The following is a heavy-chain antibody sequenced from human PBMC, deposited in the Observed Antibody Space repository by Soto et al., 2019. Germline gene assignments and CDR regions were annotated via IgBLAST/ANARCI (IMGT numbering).Heavy chain of an antibody. CDR1: GYTFTGYY. J-gene: IGHJ5*02. V-gene: IGHV1-2*04. CDR3: ARAGTYCSSTSCYGGPNWFDP. D-gene: IGHD2-2*01. Sequence: QVQLVQSGAEVKKAGASVKVSCKASGYTFTGYYMHWVRQAPGQGLEWMGWINPNSGGTNYAQKFQGWVTMTRDTSISTAYMELSRLRSDDTAVYYCARAGTYCSSTSCYGGPNWFDPWGQGTLVTVSS. CDR2: INPNSGGT.